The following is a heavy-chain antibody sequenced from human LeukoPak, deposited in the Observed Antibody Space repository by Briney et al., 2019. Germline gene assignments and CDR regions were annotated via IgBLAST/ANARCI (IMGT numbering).Heavy chain of an antibody. CDR2: IYYSGST. J-gene: IGHJ4*02. V-gene: IGHV4-39*01. D-gene: IGHD3-22*01. CDR1: GDSISSSRYY. CDR3: ARALVVVITD. Sequence: SETLSLTCTVSGDSISSSRYYWGWIRQPPGKGLEWIGSIYYSGSTYYNTSLKSRVTISVDTSKNQFSLKLSSVIAADTAVYLCARALVVVITDWGQGTLVTVSS.